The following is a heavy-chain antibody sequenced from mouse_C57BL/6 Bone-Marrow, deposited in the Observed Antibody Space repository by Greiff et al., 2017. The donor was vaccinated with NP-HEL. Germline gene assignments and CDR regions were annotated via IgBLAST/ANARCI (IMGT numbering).Heavy chain of an antibody. CDR2: IDPENGDT. V-gene: IGHV14-4*01. J-gene: IGHJ2*01. Sequence: EVHLVESGAELVRPGASVKLSCTASGFNIKDDYMHWVKQRPEQGLEWIGWIDPENGDTEYASKFQGKATITADTSSNTAYLQLSSLTSEDTAVDYCTTGSPGYYFDYWGQGTTLTVSS. CDR1: GFNIKDDY. CDR3: TTGSPGYYFDY. D-gene: IGHD2-2*01.